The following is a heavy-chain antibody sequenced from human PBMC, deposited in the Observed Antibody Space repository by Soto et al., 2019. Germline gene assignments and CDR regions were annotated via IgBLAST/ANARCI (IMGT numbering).Heavy chain of an antibody. CDR3: ARTSDDRGPYPGGYGFDS. D-gene: IGHD3-16*01. J-gene: IGHJ3*02. CDR2: IYYSGST. CDR1: GGSISSYY. V-gene: IGHV4-59*01. Sequence: SETLSLTCTVSGGSISSYYWSWIRQPPGKGLEWIGYIYYSGSTNYNPSLKSRVTISVDTSKNQFSLKLSSVTAADTAVYYCARTSDDRGPYPGGYGFDSWRPGTIVT.